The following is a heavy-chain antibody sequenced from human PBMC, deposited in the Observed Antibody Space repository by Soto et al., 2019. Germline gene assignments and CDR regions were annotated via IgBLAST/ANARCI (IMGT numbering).Heavy chain of an antibody. V-gene: IGHV3-30*18. Sequence: GGSLRLSCAGSGFTFSSYGMHWVRQAPGKGLEWVAVISYDGSNKYYADSVKGRFTISRDNSKNTLYLQMNSLRAEDTAVYYCAKDVVVGATTGLGDYYYYYGMDVWGQGTTVTVSS. D-gene: IGHD1-26*01. CDR3: AKDVVVGATTGLGDYYYYYGMDV. CDR2: ISYDGSNK. CDR1: GFTFSSYG. J-gene: IGHJ6*02.